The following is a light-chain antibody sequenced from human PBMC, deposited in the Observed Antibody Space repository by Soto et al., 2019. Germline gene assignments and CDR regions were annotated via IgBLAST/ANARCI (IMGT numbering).Light chain of an antibody. CDR1: SSDVGGYNY. CDR3: NSYTSSSTWV. V-gene: IGLV2-14*01. CDR2: EVS. Sequence: QSVLTQPASVSGSPGQSITISCTGTSSDVGGYNYVSWYQQHPGKAPKVMIYEVSNRPSGVSNRFSGSKSGNTASLTISGLQAEDEADYYCNSYTSSSTWVFGGGTQLTVL. J-gene: IGLJ3*02.